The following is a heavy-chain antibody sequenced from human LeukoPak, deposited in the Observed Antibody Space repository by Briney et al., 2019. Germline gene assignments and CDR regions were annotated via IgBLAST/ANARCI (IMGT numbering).Heavy chain of an antibody. CDR1: GFTFSSYG. J-gene: IGHJ4*02. CDR2: IWYDGSNK. Sequence: GSLRLSCAASGFTFSSYGMHWVRQAPGKGLEWVAVIWYDGSNKYYADSVKGRFTISRDNSKNTLYLQMNSLRAEDTAVYYCARAPLYGSGSYYQYYFDYWGQGTLVTVSS. CDR3: ARAPLYGSGSYYQYYFDY. D-gene: IGHD3-10*01. V-gene: IGHV3-33*01.